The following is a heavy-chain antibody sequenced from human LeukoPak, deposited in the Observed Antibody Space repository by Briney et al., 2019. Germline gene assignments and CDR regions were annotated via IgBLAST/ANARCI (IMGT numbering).Heavy chain of an antibody. CDR2: IIPIFGTA. V-gene: IGHV1-69*13. CDR3: ARDDTEVSFDY. Sequence: GASVKVSCKASGGTFSSYAISWVRQAPGQGLEWMGGIIPIFGTANYAQKFQGRVTITADESTSTAYMELGSLRSEDTAVYYCARDDTEVSFDYWGQGTLVTVSS. J-gene: IGHJ4*02. CDR1: GGTFSSYA.